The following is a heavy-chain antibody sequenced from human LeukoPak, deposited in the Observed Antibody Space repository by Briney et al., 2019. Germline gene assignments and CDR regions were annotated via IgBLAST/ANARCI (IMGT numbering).Heavy chain of an antibody. CDR1: GGSISSSSYY. CDR2: IDYSGST. D-gene: IGHD3-3*01. CDR3: ARDSIRDFWSGYFDY. J-gene: IGHJ4*02. Sequence: PSETLSLTCTVSGGSISSSSYYWDWIRQPPGKGLEWIGNIDYSGSTYYNPSLKSRVTISVDTSKNQFSLKLSSVTAADTAVYYCARDSIRDFWSGYFDYWGQGTLVTVSS. V-gene: IGHV4-39*07.